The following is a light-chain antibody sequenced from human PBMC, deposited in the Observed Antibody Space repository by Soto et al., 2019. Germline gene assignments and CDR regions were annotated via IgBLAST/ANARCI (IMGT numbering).Light chain of an antibody. CDR3: QTWGTGIDVV. CDR2: LNSDGSH. V-gene: IGLV4-69*01. J-gene: IGLJ2*01. CDR1: SGHSSYA. Sequence: QLVLTQSPSASASLGASVKLTCTLSSGHSSYAIAWHQQQPEKGPRYLMKLNSDGSHSKGDGIPDRFSGSSSGAERYLTISSLQSEDEADYYCQTWGTGIDVVFVGGTKLTVL.